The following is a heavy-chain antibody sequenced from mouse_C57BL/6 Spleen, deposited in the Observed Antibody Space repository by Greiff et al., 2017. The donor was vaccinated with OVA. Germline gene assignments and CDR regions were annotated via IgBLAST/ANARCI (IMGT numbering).Heavy chain of an antibody. J-gene: IGHJ2*01. D-gene: IGHD2-1*01. V-gene: IGHV2-2*01. CDR1: GFSLTSYG. CDR3: ARNSLYYGNYGDFFDY. Sequence: VKLVESGPGLVQPSQSLSITCTVSGFSLTSYGVHWVRQSPGKGLEWLGVIWSGGSTDYNAAFISRLSISKDNSKSQVFFKMNSLQADDTAIYYCARNSLYYGNYGDFFDYWGQGTTLTVSS. CDR2: IWSGGST.